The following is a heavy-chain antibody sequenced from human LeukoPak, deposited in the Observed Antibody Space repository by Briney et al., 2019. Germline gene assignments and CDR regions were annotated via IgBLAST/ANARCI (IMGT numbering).Heavy chain of an antibody. V-gene: IGHV1-46*01. Sequence: ASVKVSCKASGYTFTSYYMLWVRQAPGQGLEWMGIINPSGGSTSYAQKFQGGVTMTRDMSTSTVYMELSSLRSEDTAVYYCARGGIAAAGYIYYMDVWGKGTTVTVSS. CDR3: ARGGIAAAGYIYYMDV. CDR2: INPSGGST. CDR1: GYTFTSYY. J-gene: IGHJ6*03. D-gene: IGHD6-13*01.